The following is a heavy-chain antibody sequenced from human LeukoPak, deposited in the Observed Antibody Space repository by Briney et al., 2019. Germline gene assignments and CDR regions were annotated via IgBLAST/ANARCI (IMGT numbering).Heavy chain of an antibody. D-gene: IGHD4-17*01. J-gene: IGHJ4*02. CDR2: IYYSGST. V-gene: IGHV4-59*01. Sequence: SETLSLTCTVSGASISSYYWSWIRQPPGRGLEWIGYIYYSGSTNYNPSLKSRVTMSIDTSKNQFSLNLRSVTAADTAVYYCARFHGDFATPIDYWGQGTLVTVSS. CDR3: ARFHGDFATPIDY. CDR1: GASISSYY.